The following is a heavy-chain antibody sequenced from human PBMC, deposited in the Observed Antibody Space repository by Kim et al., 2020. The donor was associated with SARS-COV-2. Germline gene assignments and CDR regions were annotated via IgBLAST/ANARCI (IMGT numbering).Heavy chain of an antibody. CDR2: IYYSGST. CDR3: ARQGQWQYYFDY. J-gene: IGHJ4*02. CDR1: GGSISSYY. V-gene: IGHV4-59*08. D-gene: IGHD6-19*01. Sequence: SETLSLTCTVSGGSISSYYWSWIRQPPGKGLEWIGYIYYSGSTNYNPSLKSRVTISVDTSKNQFSLKLSSVTAADTAVYYCARQGQWQYYFDYWVQGTLV.